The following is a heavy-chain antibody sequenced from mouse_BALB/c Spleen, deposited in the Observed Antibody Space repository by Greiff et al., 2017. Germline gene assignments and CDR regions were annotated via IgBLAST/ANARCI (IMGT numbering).Heavy chain of an antibody. CDR3: ARRYGRYWYFDV. CDR1: GYTFTSYW. CDR2: INPSPGYT. V-gene: IGHV1-7*01. D-gene: IGHD2-10*02. J-gene: IGHJ1*01. Sequence: VQLQQSGAELAKPGASVKMSCKASGYTFTSYWMHWVKQRPGQGLEWIGYINPSPGYTEYNQKFKDKATLTADKSSSTAYMQLSSLTSEDSAVYYCARRYGRYWYFDVWGAGTTVTVSS.